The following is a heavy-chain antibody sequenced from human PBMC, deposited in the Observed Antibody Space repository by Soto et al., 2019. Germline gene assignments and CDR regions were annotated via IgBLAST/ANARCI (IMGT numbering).Heavy chain of an antibody. CDR3: ASGNHGITGTSDY. Sequence: SGTLSLTRAFSGDSISSSGCWPWVRQPPGKGLEWIGEILPNGGTNYNPSFKSRVTISVDKSKNNFSLRLNSVTAADTAVYYCASGNHGITGTSDYWARESWSPAPQ. D-gene: IGHD1-7*01. J-gene: IGHJ4*02. V-gene: IGHV4-4*02. CDR1: GDSISSSGC. CDR2: ILPNGGT.